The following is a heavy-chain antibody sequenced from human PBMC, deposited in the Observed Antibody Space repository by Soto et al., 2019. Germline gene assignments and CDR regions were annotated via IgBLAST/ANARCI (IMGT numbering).Heavy chain of an antibody. CDR1: GGSISNFY. D-gene: IGHD3-3*01. J-gene: IGHJ5*02. V-gene: IGHV4-59*12. CDR3: ARVRDWFDP. CDR2: ISYSGNT. Sequence: KPSETLSLSRTVSGGSISNFYWSWIRQPPGKGLEWIGYISYSGNTNYNPSLKSRVSISVDTSKNQLSLNPTSVTAADTAVYYCARVRDWFDPWGQGTLVTVSS.